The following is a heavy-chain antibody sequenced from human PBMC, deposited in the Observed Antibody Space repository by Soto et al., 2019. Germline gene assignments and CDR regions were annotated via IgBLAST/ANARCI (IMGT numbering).Heavy chain of an antibody. CDR1: GFTFRSYA. CDR2: IGGRGGNT. Sequence: GGSLRLSCAASGFTFRSYAMTWFRQAPGKGLEWISTIGGRGGNTYYADSVKGRFTISRDNSKNTLFLQMDSLRAEDTALYYCAKTRDIYYGMDVWGQGTTVTVSS. D-gene: IGHD2-21*02. CDR3: AKTRDIYYGMDV. V-gene: IGHV3-23*01. J-gene: IGHJ6*02.